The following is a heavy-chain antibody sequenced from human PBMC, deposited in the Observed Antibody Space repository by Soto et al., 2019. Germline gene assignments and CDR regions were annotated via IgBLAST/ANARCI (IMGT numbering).Heavy chain of an antibody. CDR1: GYTFTSYG. CDR3: ARDRVPSQGQWLADFDS. V-gene: IGHV1-18*01. Sequence: QVKLVQSGAEVKKPGASVKVSCKASGYTFTSYGISWVRQAPGQGLEWMGWISAYNGNTNYAQKLQGRVTMTTDTSTTTAYMELRSLRSDDTAVYYCARDRVPSQGQWLADFDSWGQGTLVTVSS. J-gene: IGHJ4*02. D-gene: IGHD6-19*01. CDR2: ISAYNGNT.